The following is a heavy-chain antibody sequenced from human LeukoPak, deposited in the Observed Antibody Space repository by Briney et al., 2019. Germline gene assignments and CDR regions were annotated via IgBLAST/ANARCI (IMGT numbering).Heavy chain of an antibody. V-gene: IGHV4-39*02. CDR2: IYYSGST. J-gene: IGHJ5*02. CDR1: GGSISSSSYY. Sequence: SETLSLTCTVSGGSISSSSYYWGWIRQPPGKGLEWIGSIYYSGSTYYNPSLKSRVTISVDTSKNHFSLKLSSVTAADTAVYYCARLPQDRSAYYGCWFDPWGQGTLVTVSS. CDR3: ARLPQDRSAYYGCWFDP. D-gene: IGHD3-22*01.